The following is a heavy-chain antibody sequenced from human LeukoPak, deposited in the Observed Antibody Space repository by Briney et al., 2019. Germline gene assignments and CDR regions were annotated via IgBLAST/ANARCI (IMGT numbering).Heavy chain of an antibody. CDR1: GGSISSYY. V-gene: IGHV4-4*07. J-gene: IGHJ5*02. CDR3: ARVIRTYYYDSSSYYNWFDP. Sequence: TSETLSLTCTVSGGSISSYYWGWIRQPAGKGLEWIGRIYTSGSTNYNPSLKSRVTMSVDTSKNQFSLKLSSVTAADTAVYYCARVIRTYYYDSSSYYNWFDPWGQGTLVTVSS. D-gene: IGHD3-22*01. CDR2: IYTSGST.